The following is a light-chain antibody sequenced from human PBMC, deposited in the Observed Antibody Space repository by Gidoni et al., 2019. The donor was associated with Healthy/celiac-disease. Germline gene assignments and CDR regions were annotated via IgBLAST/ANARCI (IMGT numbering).Light chain of an antibody. CDR1: SSDVGGYNY. V-gene: IGLV2-14*01. CDR2: EVS. Sequence: QSALTQPASVSGSPGQSITISCTGTSSDVGGYNYVSWYQQHPGKAPKLMIYEVSNRPSGVSNRFSGSKSGNTASLTISGLQAEDEADYYCSSYTSSSTRVFGTGTKVTXL. CDR3: SSYTSSSTRV. J-gene: IGLJ1*01.